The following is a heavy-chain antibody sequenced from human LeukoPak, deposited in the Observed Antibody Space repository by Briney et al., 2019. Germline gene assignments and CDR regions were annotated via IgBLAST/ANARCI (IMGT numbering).Heavy chain of an antibody. D-gene: IGHD5-12*01. V-gene: IGHV4-59*01. CDR1: GGSISRYY. CDR2: ISYSGST. CDR3: ARADGRLATDIDY. J-gene: IGHJ4*02. Sequence: SETLSLTCTVSGGSISRYYWSWIRQPPGKGLEWIGYISYSGSTNYNPSLKSRATISVDTSKNQLSLKLSSVTAADTAVYYCARADGRLATDIDYWGQGTLVTASS.